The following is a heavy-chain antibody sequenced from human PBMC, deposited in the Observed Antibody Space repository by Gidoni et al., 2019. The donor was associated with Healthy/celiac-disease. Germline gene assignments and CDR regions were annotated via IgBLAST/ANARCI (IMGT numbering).Heavy chain of an antibody. V-gene: IGHV3-43D*04. CDR1: GSTFDDYA. D-gene: IGHD5-18*01. J-gene: IGHJ2*01. CDR2: ISWDGGST. CDR3: AKDYAAMVTMGYFDL. Sequence: EVQLVESGGVVVQPGGSLRLSCAASGSTFDDYAMHWVRQAPGKGLGWVSLISWDGGSTYYADSVKGRFTISRDNSKNSLYLQMNSLRAEDTALYYCAKDYAAMVTMGYFDLWGRGTLVTVSS.